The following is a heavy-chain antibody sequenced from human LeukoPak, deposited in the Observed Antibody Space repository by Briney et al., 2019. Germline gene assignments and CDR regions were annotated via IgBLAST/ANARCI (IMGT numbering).Heavy chain of an antibody. CDR3: ARENRYCSSTSCYSTTGWFDP. CDR1: GGSISSGDYY. CDR2: IYYSGST. J-gene: IGHJ5*02. V-gene: IGHV4-30-4*01. D-gene: IGHD2-2*01. Sequence: TSETLSLTCTVSGGSISSGDYYWSWTRQPPGKGLEWIGYIYYSGSTYYNPSLKSRVTISVDTSKNQFSLKLSSVTAADTAVYYCARENRYCSSTSCYSTTGWFDPWGQGTLVTVSS.